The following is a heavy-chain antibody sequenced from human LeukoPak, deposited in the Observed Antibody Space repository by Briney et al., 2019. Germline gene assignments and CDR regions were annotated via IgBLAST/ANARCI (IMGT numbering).Heavy chain of an antibody. Sequence: PSETLSLTCTVSGGSISSYYWSWIRQPPGKGLEWIGYIYYSGSTNYNPSLKSRVTISVDTSKNQFSLKLSSVTAADTAVYYCARVFSRSGYYRDDAFDIWGQGTMVTVSS. D-gene: IGHD3-22*01. V-gene: IGHV4-59*01. CDR2: IYYSGST. CDR3: ARVFSRSGYYRDDAFDI. J-gene: IGHJ3*02. CDR1: GGSISSYY.